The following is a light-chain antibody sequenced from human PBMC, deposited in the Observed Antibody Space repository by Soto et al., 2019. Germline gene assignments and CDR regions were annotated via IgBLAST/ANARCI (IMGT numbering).Light chain of an antibody. V-gene: IGKV4-1*01. CDR2: WAS. CDR3: QQYYSIPPT. J-gene: IGKJ1*01. CDR1: QSALYSSNNKNY. Sequence: DIVMTQSPDSLAVSLGERATINCKSSQSALYSSNNKNYLAWYQQKPGQPPKLLIYWASTRESGVPDRFSGSGSGTDFTLTISGLQAEDVAVYYCQQYYSIPPTFGQGTKVEIK.